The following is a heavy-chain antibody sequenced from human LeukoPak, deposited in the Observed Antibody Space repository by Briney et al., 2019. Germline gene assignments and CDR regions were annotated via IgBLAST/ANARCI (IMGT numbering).Heavy chain of an antibody. Sequence: GGSLRLSCAVSGFTFTDYYMSWIRQAPGKGLEWVSYISSSSSFTNYADSVKGRFTISRDNAKNSLHLQMNSLRAEDTAVYYCAKGGGSGRLDYWGQGTLVTVSS. CDR2: ISSSSSFT. CDR1: GFTFTDYY. D-gene: IGHD3-10*01. CDR3: AKGGGSGRLDY. V-gene: IGHV3-11*06. J-gene: IGHJ4*02.